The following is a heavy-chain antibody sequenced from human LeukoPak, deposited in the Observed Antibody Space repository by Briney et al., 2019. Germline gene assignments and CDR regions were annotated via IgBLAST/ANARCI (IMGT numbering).Heavy chain of an antibody. CDR3: AKEFRFYYGSGSYYNVGAFDI. V-gene: IGHV3-23*01. D-gene: IGHD3-10*01. CDR1: GFTFSSYA. Sequence: GGSLRLSCAASGFTFSSYAMSWVRQAPGKGLKWVSAISGSGGSTYYADSVKGRFTISRDNSKNTLYLRMNSLRAEDTAVYYCAKEFRFYYGSGSYYNVGAFDIWGQGTMVTVSS. J-gene: IGHJ3*02. CDR2: ISGSGGST.